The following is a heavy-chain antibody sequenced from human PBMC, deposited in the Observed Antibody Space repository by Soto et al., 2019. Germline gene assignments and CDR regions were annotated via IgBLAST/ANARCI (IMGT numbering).Heavy chain of an antibody. D-gene: IGHD3-22*01. V-gene: IGHV3-23*01. CDR2: IKSGGGST. CDR3: AKRGDSSGYPTSYYFDY. CDR1: GFTFSSYA. Sequence: PGGSLRLSCVASGFTFSSYAMGWVRQAPGKGLEWVSAIKSGGGSTYYADSVKGRFTISRDNSKNTLYLQMNSLRAEDTAVYYCAKRGDSSGYPTSYYFDYWGQGTLVTVSS. J-gene: IGHJ4*02.